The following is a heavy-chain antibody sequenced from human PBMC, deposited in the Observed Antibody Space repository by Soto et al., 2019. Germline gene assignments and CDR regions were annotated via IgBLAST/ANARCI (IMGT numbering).Heavy chain of an antibody. CDR3: AKGITFGGVVAYDY. Sequence: GSLRLSCAASGFTFSSYGMHWVRQAPGKGLEWVAVISYDGSNKYYADSVKGRFTISRDNSKNTLYLQMNSLRAEDTAVYYCAKGITFGGVVAYDYWGQGTLVTVSS. V-gene: IGHV3-30*18. CDR2: ISYDGSNK. D-gene: IGHD3-16*01. J-gene: IGHJ4*02. CDR1: GFTFSSYG.